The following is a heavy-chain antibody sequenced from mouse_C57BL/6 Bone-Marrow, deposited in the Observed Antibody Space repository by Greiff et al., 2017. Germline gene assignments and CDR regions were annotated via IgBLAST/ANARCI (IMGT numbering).Heavy chain of an antibody. D-gene: IGHD1-1*01. CDR3: ARPHYGSSYYFDY. CDR2: ISSGSSTI. CDR1: GFTFSDYG. Sequence: EVKLVESGGGLVKPGGSLKLSCAASGFTFSDYGMHWVRQAPEKGLEWVAYISSGSSTIYYADKVKGRVTISRDNAKNTLFLQMTSLRSEDTAMYYCARPHYGSSYYFDYWGQGTTLTVSS. V-gene: IGHV5-17*01. J-gene: IGHJ2*01.